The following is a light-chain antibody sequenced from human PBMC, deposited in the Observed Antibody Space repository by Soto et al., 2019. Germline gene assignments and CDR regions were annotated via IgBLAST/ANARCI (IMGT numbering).Light chain of an antibody. J-gene: IGLJ1*01. CDR1: TGAVTSGFY. V-gene: IGLV7-43*01. CDR2: STT. Sequence: QAVVTQEPSLTVSPGGTVTLTCTSSTGAVTSGFYPNWFQQKPGQAPRALIYSTTNQHSWTPARFSGSLLGGKAALTLSGVHHEDEDEYYCLLYYGGAYVFGTGSKVTVL. CDR3: LLYYGGAYV.